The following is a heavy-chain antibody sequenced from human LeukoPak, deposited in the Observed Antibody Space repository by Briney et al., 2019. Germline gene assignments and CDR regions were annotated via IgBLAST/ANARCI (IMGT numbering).Heavy chain of an antibody. Sequence: GGSLRLSCAASGFTFSSYAMHWVRQAPGKGLEWVAVISYDGSNKYYADSVKGRFTISRDNSKNTLYLQMNSLRAEDTAVYYCAKYSSGWYTSFFTYPWGQGTLVTVSS. CDR3: AKYSSGWYTSFFTYP. J-gene: IGHJ5*02. CDR1: GFTFSSYA. CDR2: ISYDGSNK. V-gene: IGHV3-30*04. D-gene: IGHD6-19*01.